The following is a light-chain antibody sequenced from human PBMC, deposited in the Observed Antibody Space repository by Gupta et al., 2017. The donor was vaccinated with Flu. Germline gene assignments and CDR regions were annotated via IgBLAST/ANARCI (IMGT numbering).Light chain of an antibody. CDR1: QNVASF. CDR2: EVS. CDR3: QDRSNRPPSRA. V-gene: IGKV3-11*01. Sequence: TLSLSPGERATLACRVSQNVASFVAWYQQRPGQAPGLLSYEVSNRAAGGPARLSGSGSGTEFTLTISSLEPEDFAVDYCQDRSNRPPSRAFGGGTKVEIK. J-gene: IGKJ4*01.